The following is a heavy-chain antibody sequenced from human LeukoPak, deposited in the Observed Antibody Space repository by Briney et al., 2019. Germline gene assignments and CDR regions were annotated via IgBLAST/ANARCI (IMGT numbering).Heavy chain of an antibody. V-gene: IGHV3-30*02. D-gene: IGHD2-2*01. CDR3: ESTDIVVVPAGRDRYFDL. Sequence: SGGSLRLSCAASGFTFSSYGMHWVRQAPGKGLEWVAFIRYDGSNKYYADSVKGRFTISRDNSKNTLYLQMNNLRTEDTAVYYCESTDIVVVPAGRDRYFDLWGRGTLVTVSS. J-gene: IGHJ2*01. CDR1: GFTFSSYG. CDR2: IRYDGSNK.